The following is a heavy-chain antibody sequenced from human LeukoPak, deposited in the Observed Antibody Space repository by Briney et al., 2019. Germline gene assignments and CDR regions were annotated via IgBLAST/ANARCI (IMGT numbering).Heavy chain of an antibody. CDR3: ARVRPGDADS. Sequence: GGSLSLSCAASGFAFSRYWMTWVRQAPEMGLEWVASISQDGGGTYYGDSVKGGFTIYRDNAKNSLYLQRNSLRADDTAVYYCARVRPGDADSWGQGTLVSVSS. V-gene: IGHV3-7*01. CDR2: ISQDGGGT. J-gene: IGHJ5*01. D-gene: IGHD1-26*01. CDR1: GFAFSRYW.